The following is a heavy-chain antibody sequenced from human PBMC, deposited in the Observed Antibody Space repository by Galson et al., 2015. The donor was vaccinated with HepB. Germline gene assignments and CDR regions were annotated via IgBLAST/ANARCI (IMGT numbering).Heavy chain of an antibody. Sequence: SVKVSCKASGYTFTGYYMHWVRQAPGQGLEWMGWINPNSGGTNYAQKFQGWVTMTRDTSISTAYMELSRLRSDDTAVYYCARSIAAADYGMDVWGQGTTVTVSS. J-gene: IGHJ6*02. CDR2: INPNSGGT. CDR1: GYTFTGYY. CDR3: ARSIAAADYGMDV. V-gene: IGHV1-2*04. D-gene: IGHD6-13*01.